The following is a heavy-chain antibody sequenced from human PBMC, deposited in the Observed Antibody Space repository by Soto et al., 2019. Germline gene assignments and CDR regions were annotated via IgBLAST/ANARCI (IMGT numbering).Heavy chain of an antibody. J-gene: IGHJ4*02. CDR3: AKDGGHWLDPFDY. Sequence: EVQLVESGGGLVQPGRSLRLSCAASGFTFDDYAMHWVRQAPGKGLEWVSGISWNSGSIGYADSVKGRFTISRDNAKNSLYLQMNSLRAEATVLYYCAKDGGHWLDPFDYWGQGTLVTVSS. CDR2: ISWNSGSI. V-gene: IGHV3-9*01. D-gene: IGHD6-19*01. CDR1: GFTFDDYA.